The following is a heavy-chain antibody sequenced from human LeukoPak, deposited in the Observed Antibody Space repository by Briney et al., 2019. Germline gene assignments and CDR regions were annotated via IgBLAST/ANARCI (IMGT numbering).Heavy chain of an antibody. Sequence: SQTLSLTCTVSGGSLSSGSYYWSWIRQPAGKGLEWIGRIYTSGSTNYNPSLKSRVTISVDTSKNQFSLKLSSVTAADTAVYYCAREPYYYDSSGYYWPDAFDIWGQGTMVTVSS. CDR3: AREPYYYDSSGYYWPDAFDI. J-gene: IGHJ3*02. CDR2: IYTSGST. CDR1: GGSLSSGSYY. D-gene: IGHD3-22*01. V-gene: IGHV4-61*02.